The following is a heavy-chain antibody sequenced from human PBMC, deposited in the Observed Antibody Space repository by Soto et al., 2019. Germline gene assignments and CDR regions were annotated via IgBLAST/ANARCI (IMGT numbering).Heavy chain of an antibody. V-gene: IGHV3-23*01. CDR2: ISGSGFKK. Sequence: GGSLRLSCAASGFTFSSYSMNWVRQAPGKGLEWISSISGSGFKKYYADSVKGRFTIPRDNSKSTVYLELNNLSAEDTAVYHCAKNQGVELVPLATVDWFDPWGQGSVVTVSS. CDR3: AKNQGVELVPLATVDWFDP. D-gene: IGHD1-26*01. J-gene: IGHJ5*02. CDR1: GFTFSSYS.